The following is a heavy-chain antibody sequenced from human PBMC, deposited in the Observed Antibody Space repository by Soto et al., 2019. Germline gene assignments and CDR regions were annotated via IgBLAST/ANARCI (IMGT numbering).Heavy chain of an antibody. CDR3: SRGVGFGYYYYHMDL. J-gene: IGHJ6*02. V-gene: IGHV4-59*01. CDR1: GGSISGDY. CDR2: IYYSGSA. D-gene: IGHD3-10*01. Sequence: SETLSLTCTVSGGSISGDYWSWIRQPPGKGLEWIGYIYYSGSADYNPSLGSRVTISIDTSKNQFSLKLTSVTAADTAVYYCSRGVGFGYYYYHMDLWGQGTTVTVSS.